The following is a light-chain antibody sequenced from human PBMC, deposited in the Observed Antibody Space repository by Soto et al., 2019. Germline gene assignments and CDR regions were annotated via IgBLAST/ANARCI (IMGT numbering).Light chain of an antibody. J-gene: IGKJ2*01. CDR3: QQYNSYSYT. CDR2: KAS. Sequence: DIQMTQSPSTLSASVGDRVTITCRASQSISSWLSWYQQKPGKAPKLLICKASSLESGVPSRFSGSGSGTEFTLTISILQPDDFATYYCQQYNSYSYTFGQGTKLEI. V-gene: IGKV1-5*03. CDR1: QSISSW.